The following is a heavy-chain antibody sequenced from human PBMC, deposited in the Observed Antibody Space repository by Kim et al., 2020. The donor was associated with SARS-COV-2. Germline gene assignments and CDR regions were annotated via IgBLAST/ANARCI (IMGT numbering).Heavy chain of an antibody. V-gene: IGHV4-59*13. D-gene: IGHD4-17*01. CDR1: GASFNSYY. CDR3: ARGYGDYFDY. J-gene: IGHJ4*02. Sequence: SETLSLTCTVSGASFNSYYWTWIRQPPGKALEYIGYIYYTGSTNYSPSLKSRVSISVDTSKREISLILRSVTAADTAIYYCARGYGDYFDYWGQGTLVTVSS. CDR2: IYYTGST.